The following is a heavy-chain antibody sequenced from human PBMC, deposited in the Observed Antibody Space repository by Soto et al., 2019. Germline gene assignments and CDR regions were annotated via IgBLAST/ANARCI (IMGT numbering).Heavy chain of an antibody. V-gene: IGHV3-30-3*01. CDR1: GFTFSSYA. CDR2: ISYDGSNK. J-gene: IGHJ6*02. Sequence: GSLRLSCAASGFTFSSYAMHWVRQAPGKGLEWVAVISYDGSNKYYADSVKGRFTISRDNSKNTLYLQMNSLRAEDTAVYYCANSGSYGVGVYYYGMDVWGQGTTVTVSS. D-gene: IGHD1-26*01. CDR3: ANSGSYGVGVYYYGMDV.